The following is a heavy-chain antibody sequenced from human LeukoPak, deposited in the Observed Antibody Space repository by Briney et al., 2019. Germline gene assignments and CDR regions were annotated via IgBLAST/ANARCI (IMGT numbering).Heavy chain of an antibody. Sequence: GGSLRLSCAASGFTFDDYGMSWVRQAPGKGLEWVSGINWNGVITSYADSVKGRFTISRDNAKKSLYLQMNSLRAEDTALYYCARGEIGVAGTHWLYWGQGTLVTVSS. CDR3: ARGEIGVAGTHWLY. CDR1: GFTFDDYG. J-gene: IGHJ4*02. D-gene: IGHD6-19*01. CDR2: INWNGVIT. V-gene: IGHV3-20*04.